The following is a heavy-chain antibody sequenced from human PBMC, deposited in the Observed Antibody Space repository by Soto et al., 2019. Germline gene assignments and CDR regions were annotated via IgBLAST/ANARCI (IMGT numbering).Heavy chain of an antibody. CDR3: ARDLVKVYYYYYGMDV. J-gene: IGHJ6*02. CDR1: GFTFSSYG. V-gene: IGHV3-21*01. CDR2: ISSSSSYI. D-gene: IGHD2-21*01. Sequence: GGSLRLSCAASGFTFSSYGMNWVRQAPGKGLEWVSSISSSSSYIYYADSVKGRFTISRDNAKNSLYLQMNGLRAEDTAVYYCARDLVKVYYYYYGMDVWGQGTTVTVSS.